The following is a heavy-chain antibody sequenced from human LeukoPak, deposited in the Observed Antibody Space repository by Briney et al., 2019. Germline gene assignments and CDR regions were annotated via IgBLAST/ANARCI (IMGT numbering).Heavy chain of an antibody. D-gene: IGHD5-24*01. V-gene: IGHV4-59*08. CDR2: IYYSGST. CDR3: ARGRWLQLPDY. CDR1: GGSISSYY. J-gene: IGHJ4*02. Sequence: PSETLSLTCTVSGGSISSYYWSWIRQPPGKGLEWIGFIYYSGSTNYNPSLKSRVTISVDTSKNQFSLKLSPVTAADTAVYYCARGRWLQLPDYWGQGTLVTVSP.